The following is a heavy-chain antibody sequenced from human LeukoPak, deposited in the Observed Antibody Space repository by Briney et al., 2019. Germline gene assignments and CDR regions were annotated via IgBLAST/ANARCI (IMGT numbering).Heavy chain of an antibody. D-gene: IGHD6-19*01. J-gene: IGHJ4*02. CDR1: GFTFSNHW. CDR2: VNSDGGSV. Sequence: GGSLRLSCAASGFTFSNHWMHWVRQAPGKGLVWVSLVNSDGGSVNYADSVKGRFTISRDNAKNTLYLQMTSLRVEDTAVYYCVRGSVAAYTSPFDYWGQGTLVAVSS. V-gene: IGHV3-74*01. CDR3: VRGSVAAYTSPFDY.